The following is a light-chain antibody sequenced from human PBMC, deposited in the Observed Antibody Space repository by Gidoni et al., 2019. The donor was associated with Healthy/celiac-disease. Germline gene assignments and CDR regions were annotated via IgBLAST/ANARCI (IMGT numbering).Light chain of an antibody. J-gene: IGKJ2*01. CDR1: QSVSSN. Sequence: EIVMTQSPATLSVSQGERATLSCRASQSVSSNLAWYQQKPGQAPRLLIYGASTRATGIPARFSGSGSGTEFTLTISSLQSEDFAVYSCQQYNNWPSYTFGQGTKLEIK. CDR3: QQYNNWPSYT. V-gene: IGKV3-15*01. CDR2: GAS.